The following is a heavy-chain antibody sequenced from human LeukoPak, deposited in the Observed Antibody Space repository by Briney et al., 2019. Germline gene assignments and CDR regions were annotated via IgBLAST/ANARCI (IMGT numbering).Heavy chain of an antibody. V-gene: IGHV4-34*01. J-gene: IGHJ4*02. CDR2: INHSGST. Sequence: PGGSLRLSCAASGFTVSSAYMSWIRQPPGKGLEWIGEINHSGSTNYNPSLKSRVTISVDTSKNQFSLKLSSVTAADTAVYYCARAPYDFWNGYYDKWGQGTLVTVSS. CDR3: ARAPYDFWNGYYDK. CDR1: GFTVSSAY. D-gene: IGHD3-3*01.